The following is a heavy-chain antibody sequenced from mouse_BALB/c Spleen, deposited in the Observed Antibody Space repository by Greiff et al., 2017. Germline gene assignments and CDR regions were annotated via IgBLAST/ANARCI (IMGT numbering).Heavy chain of an antibody. J-gene: IGHJ4*01. CDR3: ARYVGLRMDY. CDR2: ISSGSSTI. CDR1: GFTFSSFG. V-gene: IGHV5-17*02. D-gene: IGHD2-2*01. Sequence: EVQLQESGGGLVQPGGSRKLSCAASGFTFSSFGMHWVRQAPEKGLEWVAYISSGSSTIYYADTVKGRFTISRDNPKNTLFLQMTSLRSEDTAMYYCARYVGLRMDYWGQGTSVTVSS.